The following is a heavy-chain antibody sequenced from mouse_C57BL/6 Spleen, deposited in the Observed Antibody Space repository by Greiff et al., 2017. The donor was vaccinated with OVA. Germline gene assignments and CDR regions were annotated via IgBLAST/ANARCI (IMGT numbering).Heavy chain of an antibody. CDR3: ARPHSNYEAWCAY. V-gene: IGHV1-59*01. Sequence: QVQLQQPGAELVRPGTSVKLSCKASGYTFTSYWMHWVKQRPGQGLEWIGVIDPSDSYTNYNQKFKGKATLTVDTSSSTAYMQLSSLTSEDSAVYYCARPHSNYEAWCAYWGQGTLVTVSA. CDR1: GYTFTSYW. J-gene: IGHJ3*01. D-gene: IGHD2-5*01. CDR2: IDPSDSYT.